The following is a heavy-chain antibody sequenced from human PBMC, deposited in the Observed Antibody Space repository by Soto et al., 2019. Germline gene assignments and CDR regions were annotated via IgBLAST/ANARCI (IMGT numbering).Heavy chain of an antibody. CDR1: GFTFSSYW. Sequence: EVQLVESGGGLVQPGGSLRLSCAASGFTFSSYWMHWVRQAPGKGLVWVSRINSDGSSTSYADSVKGRFTISRDNAKNTLYLQMNSLRAEDTAVYYCARPSNYYDSSGHDAFDIWGQGTMVTVSS. CDR2: INSDGSST. CDR3: ARPSNYYDSSGHDAFDI. D-gene: IGHD3-22*01. V-gene: IGHV3-74*01. J-gene: IGHJ3*02.